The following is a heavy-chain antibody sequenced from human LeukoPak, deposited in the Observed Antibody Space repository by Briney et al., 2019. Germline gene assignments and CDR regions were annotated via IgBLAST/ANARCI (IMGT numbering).Heavy chain of an antibody. J-gene: IGHJ4*02. D-gene: IGHD3-22*01. V-gene: IGHV3-7*01. CDR1: GFTFSSYW. Sequence: PGGSLRLSCAASGFTFSSYWMSWVRQAPGKGLEWVANIKQDGSEKYYADSVKGRFTISRDNSKNTLYLQMNSLRAEDTAVYYCARDSRMIVGNLVDWGQGTLVTVSS. CDR2: IKQDGSEK. CDR3: ARDSRMIVGNLVD.